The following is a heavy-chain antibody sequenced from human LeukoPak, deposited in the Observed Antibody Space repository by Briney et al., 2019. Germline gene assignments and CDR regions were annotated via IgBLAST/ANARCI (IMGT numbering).Heavy chain of an antibody. Sequence: SETLSLTCTVSGYSISSGYYWGWIRQPPGKGLEWIGSIYHSGSTYYNPSLKSRVTISVDTSKSQFSLKLSSVTAADTAVYYCARVSRGAFDIWGQGTMVTVSS. CDR2: IYHSGST. CDR1: GYSISSGYY. D-gene: IGHD5-12*01. CDR3: ARVSRGAFDI. J-gene: IGHJ3*02. V-gene: IGHV4-38-2*02.